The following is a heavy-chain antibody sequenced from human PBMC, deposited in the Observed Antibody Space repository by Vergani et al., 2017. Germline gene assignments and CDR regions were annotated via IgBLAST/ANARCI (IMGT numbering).Heavy chain of an antibody. CDR3: AKDTVESWFDY. CDR2: ISGSGGST. J-gene: IGHJ4*02. CDR1: GFTFSSYA. V-gene: IGHV3-23*01. D-gene: IGHD4-23*01. Sequence: EVQLLESGGGLVQSGGSLRLSCAASGFTFSSYAMSWVRQAPGKGLEWVSAISGSGGSTYYADSVKGRFTISRDNSKNSLYLQMNSLRTEDTALYYCAKDTVESWFDYWGQGTLVTVSS.